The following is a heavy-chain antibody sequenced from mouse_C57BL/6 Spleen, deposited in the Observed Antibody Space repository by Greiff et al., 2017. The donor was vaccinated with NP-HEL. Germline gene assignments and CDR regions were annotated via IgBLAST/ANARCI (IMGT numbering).Heavy chain of an antibody. CDR2: IDPSDSET. D-gene: IGHD1-1*01. CDR3: ARESIYYYGSVDY. CDR1: GYTFTSYW. Sequence: VKLVESGAELVRPGSSVKLSCKASGYTFTSYWMHWVKQRPIQGLEWIGNIDPSDSETHYNQKFKDKATLTVDKSSSTAYMQLSSLTSEDSAVYYCARESIYYYGSVDYWGQGTTLTVSS. J-gene: IGHJ2*01. V-gene: IGHV1-52*01.